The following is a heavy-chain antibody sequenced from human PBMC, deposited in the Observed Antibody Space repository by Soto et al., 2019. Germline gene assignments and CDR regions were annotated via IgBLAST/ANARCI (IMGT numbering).Heavy chain of an antibody. CDR1: GFTFSSYE. CDR3: ARVPGKERLDP. Sequence: EVQLVESGGGLVHPGGSLRLSCAASGFTFSSYEMNWVRQAPGKGLEWVSYISGGGDTTYYTDSVKGRFTISRDNAKNSLYLQMNSLRAEDTAVYYCARVPGKERLDPWGQGTLVTVSS. CDR2: ISGGGDTT. D-gene: IGHD6-13*01. V-gene: IGHV3-48*03. J-gene: IGHJ5*02.